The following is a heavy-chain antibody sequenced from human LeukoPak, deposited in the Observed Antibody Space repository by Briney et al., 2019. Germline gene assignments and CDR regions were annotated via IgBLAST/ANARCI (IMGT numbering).Heavy chain of an antibody. CDR1: GYSFTSYW. V-gene: IGHV5-51*01. J-gene: IGHJ6*02. CDR3: ARHGAALLWFGDPGGYYYGMDV. Sequence: PGESLKISCKGSGYSFTSYWIGWVRQMPGKGLEWMGIIYPGDSDTRYSPSFQGQVTISADKSISTAHLQWSSLKASDTAMYYCARHGAALLWFGDPGGYYYGMDVWGQGTTVTVSS. D-gene: IGHD3-10*01. CDR2: IYPGDSDT.